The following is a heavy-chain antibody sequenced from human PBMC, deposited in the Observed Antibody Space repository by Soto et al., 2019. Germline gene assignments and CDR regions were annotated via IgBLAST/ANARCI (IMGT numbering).Heavy chain of an antibody. CDR1: GGSISSSYW. CDR2: IYHSGRT. D-gene: IGHD4-17*01. CDR3: ARKIDYGDYHFDY. J-gene: IGHJ4*02. V-gene: IGHV4-4*02. Sequence: SETLSLTCVVSGGSISSSYWWTWVRQSPGTGLEWIGEIYHSGRTNYNTSLKSRVTISLDNNKNQFSLKLSSVTAADTAVYYCARKIDYGDYHFDYWGQGTVVTVSS.